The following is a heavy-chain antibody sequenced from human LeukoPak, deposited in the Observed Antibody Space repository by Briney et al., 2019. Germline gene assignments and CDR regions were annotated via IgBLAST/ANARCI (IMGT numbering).Heavy chain of an antibody. J-gene: IGHJ4*02. V-gene: IGHV3-30*02. D-gene: IGHD3-10*01. CDR1: GFTFSSYG. CDR3: AKGLFGELLSH. Sequence: GGSLRLSCAASGFTFSSYGMHWVRQAPGKGLEWVAFIRYEGSNKYYADSVKGRFTISRDNSKNTLYLQMNSLRAEDTAVYYCAKGLFGELLSHWGQGTLVTVSS. CDR2: IRYEGSNK.